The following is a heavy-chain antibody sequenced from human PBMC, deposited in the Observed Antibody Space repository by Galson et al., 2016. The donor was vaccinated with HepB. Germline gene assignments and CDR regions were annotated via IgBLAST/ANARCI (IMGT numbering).Heavy chain of an antibody. J-gene: IGHJ4*02. CDR2: IYYSGST. CDR1: GGSINSGGYY. Sequence: TLSLTCTVSGGSINSGGYYWSWIRQHPGKGLEWIGYIYYSGSTYYNPSLKSRVTISLDTSKNQFSLKLTSVTAADTAVYYCARSRNWNYVSFDYWGQGTLLTVSS. V-gene: IGHV4-31*03. D-gene: IGHD1-7*01. CDR3: ARSRNWNYVSFDY.